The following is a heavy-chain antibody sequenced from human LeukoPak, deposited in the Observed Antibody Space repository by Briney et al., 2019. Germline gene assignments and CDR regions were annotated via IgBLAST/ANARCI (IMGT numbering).Heavy chain of an antibody. CDR2: ISWDGGST. Sequence: GGSLRLSCAASGFTFDDYTVHWVRQAPGKGLEWVSLISWDGGSTYYADSVKGRFTISRDNSKNSLYLQMNSLRTEDTALYYCAKGGQGYFYYFDYWGQGTLVTVSS. J-gene: IGHJ4*02. CDR1: GFTFDDYT. D-gene: IGHD1-26*01. CDR3: AKGGQGYFYYFDY. V-gene: IGHV3-43*01.